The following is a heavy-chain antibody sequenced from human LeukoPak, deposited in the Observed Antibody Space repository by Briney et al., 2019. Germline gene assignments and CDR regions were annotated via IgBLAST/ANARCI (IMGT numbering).Heavy chain of an antibody. V-gene: IGHV3-49*03. CDR1: GFTFGDFG. D-gene: IGHD3-10*01. CDR3: TRAAGDY. Sequence: GGSLRLSCTTSGFTFGDFGMSWFRQAPGKGLEWVGFTRSKAYGGTTEYAASVKGRFTISRDDSKSIAYLQMNSLKTEDTAVYYCTRAAGDYWGQGTLVTVSS. J-gene: IGHJ4*02. CDR2: TRSKAYGGTT.